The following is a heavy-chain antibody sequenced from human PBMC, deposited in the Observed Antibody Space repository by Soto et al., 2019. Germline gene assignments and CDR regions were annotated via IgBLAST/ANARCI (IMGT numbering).Heavy chain of an antibody. CDR1: GYTFTCYA. CDR2: INAGNGNT. D-gene: IGHD2-21*02. Sequence: GAPVKVSCKASGYTFTCYAMHWVRQAPGQRLEWMGWINAGNGNTKYSQKFQGRVTITRDTSASTAYMELSSLRSEDTAVYYCARSIVVVTALDYWGQGTLVTVSS. CDR3: ARSIVVVTALDY. V-gene: IGHV1-3*01. J-gene: IGHJ4*02.